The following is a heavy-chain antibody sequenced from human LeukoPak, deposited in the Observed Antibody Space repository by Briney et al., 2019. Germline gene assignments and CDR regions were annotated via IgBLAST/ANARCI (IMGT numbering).Heavy chain of an antibody. CDR2: ISDSGGST. J-gene: IGHJ6*02. CDR3: VRGYSFGPYGMDV. CDR1: GFPFSSYA. Sequence: PGGSLRLSCSASGFPFSSYAMEWVRQAPGKGLEYVSAISDSGGSTYYADSEKGRFTISRDNSKNTLYLQMSSLRAEDTAVYFCVRGYSFGPYGMDVWGQGTTVTVSS. V-gene: IGHV3-64D*09. D-gene: IGHD2-15*01.